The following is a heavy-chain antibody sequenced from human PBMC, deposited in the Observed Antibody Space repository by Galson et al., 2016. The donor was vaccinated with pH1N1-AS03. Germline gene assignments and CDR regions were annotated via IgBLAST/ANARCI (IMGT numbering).Heavy chain of an antibody. CDR2: IILMFGTA. J-gene: IGHJ6*02. V-gene: IGHV1-69*06. Sequence: SVKVSCKASGGTFNNYAIGWVRQAPGQGLEWMGGIILMFGTANYAQKFQGRVTITADKSTTIDYKSTTTAYIELNSLRSEDTAVYYCARGRVFDDSYYGLDVWGQGTTVIVSS. D-gene: IGHD3-10*02. CDR1: GGTFNNYA. CDR3: ARGRVFDDSYYGLDV.